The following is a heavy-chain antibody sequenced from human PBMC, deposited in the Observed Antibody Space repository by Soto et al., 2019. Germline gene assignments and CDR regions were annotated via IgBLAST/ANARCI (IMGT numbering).Heavy chain of an antibody. V-gene: IGHV4-39*01. Sequence: PSETLSLTCTVSGGSIISSSYYWVWIRQPPGKGLEWIGSIYYSGSTYYNPSLKSRVTISVDTSKNQFSLKLSSVTAADTAVYYCARTVGDYGSYWYFDLWGRGTLVTV. D-gene: IGHD4-17*01. CDR2: IYYSGST. J-gene: IGHJ2*01. CDR1: GGSIISSSYY. CDR3: ARTVGDYGSYWYFDL.